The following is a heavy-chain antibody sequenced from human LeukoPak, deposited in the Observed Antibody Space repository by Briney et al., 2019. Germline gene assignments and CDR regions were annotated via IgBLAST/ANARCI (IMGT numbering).Heavy chain of an antibody. CDR2: INSDGSST. CDR3: ARADDYRFDY. V-gene: IGHV3-74*01. J-gene: IGHJ4*02. CDR1: GFNFSSYW. Sequence: PGGSLRLSCAASGFNFSSYWMHWVRQAPGKGLVWVSRINSDGSSTSYADSVKGRFTLSRDNAKNTLYLQMNSLRAEDTAVYYCARADDYRFDYWDQGTLVTVSS. D-gene: IGHD5-24*01.